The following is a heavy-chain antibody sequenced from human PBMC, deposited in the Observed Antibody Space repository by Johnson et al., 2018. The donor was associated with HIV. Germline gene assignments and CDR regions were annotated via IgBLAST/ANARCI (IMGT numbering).Heavy chain of an antibody. CDR1: GFTVSSNY. J-gene: IGHJ3*02. D-gene: IGHD5-12*01. CDR3: ARASNSGYDQAVDI. V-gene: IGHV3-53*01. CDR2: IYSGGST. Sequence: VQLVESGGGLIQPGGSLRLSCAASGFTVSSNYMSWVRQAPGKGLEWVSVIYSGGSTYYADSVKGRFTISRDNSKNTLYLQMNSLRAEDTAVYYCARASNSGYDQAVDIWGQGTMVTVSS.